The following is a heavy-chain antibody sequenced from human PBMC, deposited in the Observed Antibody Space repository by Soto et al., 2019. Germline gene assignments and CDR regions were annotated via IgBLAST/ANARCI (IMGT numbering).Heavy chain of an antibody. V-gene: IGHV3-11*01. CDR2: ISDNGRRI. Sequence: GGSLRLSCAASGFTFSDHYMTWIRQAPGKGLEWVSYISDNGRRIYSADSVMGRFTISRDNAKNSLYLQMNSLRAEDTAVYYCARHLRSGFGEYWFDPWGQGTLVTVSS. J-gene: IGHJ5*02. CDR1: GFTFSDHY. D-gene: IGHD3-10*01. CDR3: ARHLRSGFGEYWFDP.